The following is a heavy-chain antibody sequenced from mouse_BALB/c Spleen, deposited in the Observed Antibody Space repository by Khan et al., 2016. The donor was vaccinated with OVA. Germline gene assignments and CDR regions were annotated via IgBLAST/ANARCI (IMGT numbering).Heavy chain of an antibody. J-gene: IGHJ4*01. CDR1: GYSTTSDYA. D-gene: IGHD2-3*01. Sequence: EVQLQESGPGLVKPSQSLSLTCTVPGYSTTSDYAWNWIRQFPENKLEWMGYISYSGSTNYNPSPKSRILITRDTSKTQFFLLLNSVTTKDTATYYCARDGSRYNYAMDYWGKGTSVTVSS. V-gene: IGHV3-2*02. CDR2: ISYSGST. CDR3: ARDGSRYNYAMDY.